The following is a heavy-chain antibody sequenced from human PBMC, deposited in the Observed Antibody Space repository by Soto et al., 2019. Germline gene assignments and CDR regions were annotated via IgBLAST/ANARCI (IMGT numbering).Heavy chain of an antibody. J-gene: IGHJ6*02. V-gene: IGHV3-30-3*01. D-gene: IGHD3-3*01. CDR1: GFTFSSYA. CDR2: ISYDGGSK. CDR3: ARVGVGPTLRFLVWVYQPGMDV. Sequence: PAGTLRLTCAASGFTFSSYAIYWGRQPPAKGLEWVAVISYDGGSKYYDDSVKGRFTISRDNSKNKLSLQMNSLRAKATAVYYCARVGVGPTLRFLVWVYQPGMDVWGQGTTVTVSS.